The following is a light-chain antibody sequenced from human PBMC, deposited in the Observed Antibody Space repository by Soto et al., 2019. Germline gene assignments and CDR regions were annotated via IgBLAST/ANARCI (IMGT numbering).Light chain of an antibody. V-gene: IGLV2-14*01. CDR3: SSYTSSSTLEV. J-gene: IGLJ2*01. CDR2: DVS. CDR1: SSDVGGYNY. Sequence: QSALTQPASVSVSPGQSITISCTGTSSDVGGYNYVSWYQQHPGKAPKLMIYDVSNRPSGVSNRFSGSKSGNTASLTISGLQAEDEADYYCSSYTSSSTLEVFGGGTQLTVL.